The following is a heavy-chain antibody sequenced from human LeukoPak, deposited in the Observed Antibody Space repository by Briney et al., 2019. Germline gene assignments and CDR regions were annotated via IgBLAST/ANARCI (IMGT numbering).Heavy chain of an antibody. CDR3: AKSGGYGLIDY. J-gene: IGHJ4*02. D-gene: IGHD1-26*01. Sequence: SETLSLTCTVSGGSISSSPYYWGWIRQPPGKGLERIGNIYYSGITYYNPSLKSRVTISVDTSKNQFSLRLSSVTAADTAMYYCAKSGGYGLIDYWGQGTLVTVSS. V-gene: IGHV4-39*01. CDR2: IYYSGIT. CDR1: GGSISSSPYY.